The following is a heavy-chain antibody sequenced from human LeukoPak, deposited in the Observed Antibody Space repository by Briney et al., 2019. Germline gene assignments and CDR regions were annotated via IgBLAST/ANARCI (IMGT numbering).Heavy chain of an antibody. D-gene: IGHD3-10*01. CDR2: IWYDGSNK. CDR3: ARGSGSYYMTVDY. CDR1: GFTFSSYG. Sequence: PGRSLRLSCAASGFTFSSYGMHWVRQAPGKGLEWVAVIWYDGSNKYYADSVKGRFTISRDNSKNTLYLQMNSLRAEDAAVYYCARGSGSYYMTVDYWGQGTLVPVSS. V-gene: IGHV3-33*01. J-gene: IGHJ4*02.